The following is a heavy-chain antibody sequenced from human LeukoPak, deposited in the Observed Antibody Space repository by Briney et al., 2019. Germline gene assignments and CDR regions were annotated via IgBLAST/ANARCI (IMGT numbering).Heavy chain of an antibody. Sequence: GGSLRLSCAASGFTFDDYAMHWVRQAPGKGLEWVSLISGDGGSTYYADSVKGRFTISRDNSKNSLYLQMNSLRTEDTALYYCAKVGDDYGGNPGSDAFDIWGQGTMVTVSP. CDR1: GFTFDDYA. CDR2: ISGDGGST. CDR3: AKVGDDYGGNPGSDAFDI. J-gene: IGHJ3*02. V-gene: IGHV3-43*02. D-gene: IGHD4-23*01.